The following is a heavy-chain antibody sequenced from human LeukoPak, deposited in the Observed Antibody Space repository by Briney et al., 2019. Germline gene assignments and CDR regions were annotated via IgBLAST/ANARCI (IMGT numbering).Heavy chain of an antibody. CDR1: GYSFTSYW. D-gene: IGHD6-13*01. J-gene: IGHJ4*02. V-gene: IGHV5-51*01. Sequence: GESLKISCKGSGYSFTSYWIGWVRQMPGKGLEWMGIIYPGDSDTRYSPSFQGQVTIPADKSISTAYLQWSSLKASDTATYYCARPSSSSWFYPFDYWGQGTLVTVSS. CDR3: ARPSSSSWFYPFDY. CDR2: IYPGDSDT.